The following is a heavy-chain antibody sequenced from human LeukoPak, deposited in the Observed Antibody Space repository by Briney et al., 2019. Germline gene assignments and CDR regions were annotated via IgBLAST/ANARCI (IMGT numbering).Heavy chain of an antibody. D-gene: IGHD3-3*01. CDR1: GGSIHSFY. CDR3: ARQFGDFWSGYWYFDY. CDR2: VYTSGRT. Sequence: PSETLSLTCNVSGGSIHSFYWNWLRQPAGKGLEWIGRVYTSGRTIYNPSLKSRVTMSVDASKNLLSLKLSSVTAADTAVYYCARQFGDFWSGYWYFDYWGQGTLVTVSS. V-gene: IGHV4-4*07. J-gene: IGHJ4*02.